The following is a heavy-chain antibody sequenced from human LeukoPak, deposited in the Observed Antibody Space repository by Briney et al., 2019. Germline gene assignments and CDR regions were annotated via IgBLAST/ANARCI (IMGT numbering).Heavy chain of an antibody. CDR2: VSAYNGNT. CDR3: ARDSDGITSSVSDY. V-gene: IGHV1-2*02. D-gene: IGHD3-16*01. J-gene: IGHJ4*02. CDR1: GYTFTSYY. Sequence: ASVKVSCKASGYTFTSYYMHWVRQAPGQGLEWMGWVSAYNGNTNYAQKFQGRVTMTRDTSISTAYMELSRLRSDDTAVYYCARDSDGITSSVSDYWGQGTLVTVSS.